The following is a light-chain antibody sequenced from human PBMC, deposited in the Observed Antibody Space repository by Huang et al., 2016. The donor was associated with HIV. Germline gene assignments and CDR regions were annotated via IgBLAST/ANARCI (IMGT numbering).Light chain of an antibody. CDR3: QQFDNSYT. CDR1: QDINNY. J-gene: IGKJ2*01. V-gene: IGKV1-33*01. Sequence: DIQMTQSPSSRSASVGARVTITWQASQDINNYLNWYQQKPWKAPKLLIFDASNLETGVSSRFSGSGSGTEFTFTISSLQPEDIATYYCQQFDNSYTFGQGTKLEI. CDR2: DAS.